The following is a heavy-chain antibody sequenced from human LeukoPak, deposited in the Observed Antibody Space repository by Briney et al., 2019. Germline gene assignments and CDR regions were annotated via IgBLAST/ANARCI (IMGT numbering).Heavy chain of an antibody. CDR2: ISGSGGST. CDR3: AKDSSGYSSSWYITAFDY. V-gene: IGHV3-23*01. J-gene: IGHJ4*02. D-gene: IGHD6-13*01. CDR1: GFTFSSYA. Sequence: GGSLRLSCAASGFTFSSYAMSWVRQAPGKGLEWVSAISGSGGSTYYADSVKGRFTISRDNSKNTLYLQMNSLRAEDTAVYYCAKDSSGYSSSWYITAFDYWGQGTLVTVSS.